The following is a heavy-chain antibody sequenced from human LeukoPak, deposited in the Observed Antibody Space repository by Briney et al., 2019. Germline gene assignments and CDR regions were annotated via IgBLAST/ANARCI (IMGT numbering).Heavy chain of an antibody. CDR1: GGSISSGGYY. J-gene: IGHJ5*02. V-gene: IGHV4-31*03. D-gene: IGHD6-13*01. CDR3: ARAVGIAAAGPPGSWFDP. CDR2: IYYSGST. Sequence: SQTLSLTCTVSGGSISSGGYYWSWIRQHPGKGLEWIGYIYYSGSTYYNPSLKSRVTISVDTSKNQFSLKLSSVTAADTAVYYCARAVGIAAAGPPGSWFDPWGQGTLVTVSS.